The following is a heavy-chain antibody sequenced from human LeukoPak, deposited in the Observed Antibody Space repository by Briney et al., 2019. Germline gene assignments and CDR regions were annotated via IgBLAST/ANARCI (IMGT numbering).Heavy chain of an antibody. CDR2: IYPGDSDT. D-gene: IGHD4-17*01. CDR1: GYSFTSYW. Sequence: RGESLKISCKGSGYSFTSYWIGWVRQMPGKGLEWMGIIYPGDSDTRYNPSFQGQVTISADTSISTAYLQWSSPKATDTAIYYCARLPTLTTHFDYWGQGTLVTVSS. CDR3: ARLPTLTTHFDY. V-gene: IGHV5-51*01. J-gene: IGHJ4*02.